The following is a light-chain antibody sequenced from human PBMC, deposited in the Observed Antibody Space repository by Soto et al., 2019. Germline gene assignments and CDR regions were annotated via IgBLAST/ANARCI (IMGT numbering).Light chain of an antibody. V-gene: IGKV3-20*01. CDR2: GAS. CDR1: QRVSNNY. CDR3: QQYGSSGT. Sequence: VLTQYPGTLSLSRGDSATLSCRASQRVSNNYLAWYQQKPGQAPRLLIYGASNRATGIQDRFSGSGSGTEFTLTIRRLEPEDFAVYYCQQYGSSGTCGQGTKVDIK. J-gene: IGKJ1*01.